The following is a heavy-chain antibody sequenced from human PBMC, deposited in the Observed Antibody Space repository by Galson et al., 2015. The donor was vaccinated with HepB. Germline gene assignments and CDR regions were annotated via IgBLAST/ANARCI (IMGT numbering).Heavy chain of an antibody. D-gene: IGHD3-22*01. J-gene: IGHJ4*02. CDR1: GFTFSSYG. CDR2: ISYDGSNK. CDR3: AIAREFYYDSSGPLLH. V-gene: IGHV3-30*03. Sequence: SLRLSCAASGFTFSSYGMHWVRQAPGKGLEWVAVISYDGSNKYYADSVKGRFTISRDNSKNTLYLQMNSLRAEDTAVYYCAIAREFYYDSSGPLLHWGQGTLVTVSS.